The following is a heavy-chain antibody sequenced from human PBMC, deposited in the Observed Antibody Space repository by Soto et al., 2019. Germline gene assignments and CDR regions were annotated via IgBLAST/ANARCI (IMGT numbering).Heavy chain of an antibody. CDR2: INPSLGRA. D-gene: IGHD3-3*02. J-gene: IGHJ4*02. V-gene: IGHV1-46*01. CDR3: ARAPHSSTSIFFDY. Sequence: ASVKVSCKASGYSFTSNHLHWVRQAPRQGLEWVGIINPSLGRANYAQKFQDRVAMTWDTSTRIAYMELNGLRSDDTAVYFCARAPHSSTSIFFDYWGQGALVTVSS. CDR1: GYSFTSNH.